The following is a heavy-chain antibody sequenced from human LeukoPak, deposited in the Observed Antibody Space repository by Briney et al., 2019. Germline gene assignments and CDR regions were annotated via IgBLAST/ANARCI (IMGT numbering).Heavy chain of an antibody. V-gene: IGHV3-30*18. D-gene: IGHD6-13*01. J-gene: IGHJ6*04. CDR1: GFTFSSYG. CDR2: ISYDGSYK. Sequence: PGGSLRLSCAASGFTFSSYGMHWVRQAPGKGLEWVAVISYDGSYKYSADSVKGRFTIFRDNSKNTLYLRMNSLRAEDTAVYYCAKEKTYSSSWSYYYYGMDVWGKGTTVTVSS. CDR3: AKEKTYSSSWSYYYYGMDV.